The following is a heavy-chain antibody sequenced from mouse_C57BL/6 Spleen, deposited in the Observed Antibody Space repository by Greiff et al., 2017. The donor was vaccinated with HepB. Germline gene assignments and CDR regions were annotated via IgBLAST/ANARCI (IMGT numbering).Heavy chain of an antibody. CDR1: GYTFTSYG. V-gene: IGHV1-81*01. Sequence: QVQLKQSGAELARPGASVKLSCKASGYTFTSYGISWVKQRTGQGLEWIGEIYPRSGNTYYNEKFKGKATLTADKSSSTAYMELRSLTSEDSAVYFCARAFYDVYYGVPPPYWGQGTLVTVSA. D-gene: IGHD2-3*01. J-gene: IGHJ3*01. CDR2: IYPRSGNT. CDR3: ARAFYDVYYGVPPPY.